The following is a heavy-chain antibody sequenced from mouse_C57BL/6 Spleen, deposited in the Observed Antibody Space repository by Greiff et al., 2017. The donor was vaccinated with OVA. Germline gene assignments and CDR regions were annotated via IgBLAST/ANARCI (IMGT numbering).Heavy chain of an antibody. CDR3: ARVGHYYGSSYPSYWYFDV. CDR1: GYTFTGYW. Sequence: QVQLKESGAELMKPGASVKLSCKATGYTFTGYWIEWVKQRPGHGLEWIGEILPGSGSTNYNEKFKGKATFTADTSSNTAYMQLSSLTTEDSAIYYCARVGHYYGSSYPSYWYFDVWGTGTTVTVSS. V-gene: IGHV1-9*01. CDR2: ILPGSGST. D-gene: IGHD1-1*01. J-gene: IGHJ1*03.